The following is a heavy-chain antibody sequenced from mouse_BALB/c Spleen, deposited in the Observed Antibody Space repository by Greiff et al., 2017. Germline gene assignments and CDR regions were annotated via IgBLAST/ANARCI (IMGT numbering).Heavy chain of an antibody. CDR1: GYTFTSYY. D-gene: IGHD2-3*01. CDR3: ARRSDGYYDWYFDV. CDR2: IYPGNVNT. Sequence: LQESGPELVKPGASVRISCKASGYTFTSYYIHWVKQRPGQGLEWIGWIYPGNVNTKYNEKFKGKATLTADKSSSTAYMQLSSLTSEDSAVYFCARRSDGYYDWYFDVWGAGTTVTVSS. V-gene: IGHV1S56*01. J-gene: IGHJ1*01.